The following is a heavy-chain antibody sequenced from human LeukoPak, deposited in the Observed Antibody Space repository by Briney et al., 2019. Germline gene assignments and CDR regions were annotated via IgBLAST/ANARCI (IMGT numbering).Heavy chain of an antibody. V-gene: IGHV1-8*03. Sequence: GASVQVSSKASGSTFTSYDINWVRQATGQGLEWMGWMNPNSGNTGYSQKFQGRVTITRNTSISTADMELSSLRSEDTAGYYCARGRPRCSSTSCLNWFDPWGQGTLVTVSS. CDR3: ARGRPRCSSTSCLNWFDP. CDR1: GSTFTSYD. CDR2: MNPNSGNT. D-gene: IGHD2-2*01. J-gene: IGHJ5*02.